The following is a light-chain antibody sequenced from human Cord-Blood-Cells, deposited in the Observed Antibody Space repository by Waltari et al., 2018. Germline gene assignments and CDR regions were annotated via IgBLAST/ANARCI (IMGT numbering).Light chain of an antibody. CDR2: YDS. CDR1: NIGSKS. J-gene: IGLJ3*02. Sequence: SYVLTQPPPVSVAPGKTARITCGGNNIGSKSVHWYQQKPGQAPVLVIYYDSDRPSRIPERFSGSNSGNTATLTISRVEAGDEADYYCQVWDSSSDHWVFGGGTKLTVL. CDR3: QVWDSSSDHWV. V-gene: IGLV3-21*04.